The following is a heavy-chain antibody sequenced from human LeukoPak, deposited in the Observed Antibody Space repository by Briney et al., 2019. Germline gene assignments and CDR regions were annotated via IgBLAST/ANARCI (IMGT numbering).Heavy chain of an antibody. CDR1: GGTFSSYA. Sequence: SVKVSCKASGGTFSSYAIIWVRQAPGQGLEWMGGIIPIFGTANYAQKFQGRVTITTDESTSTAYMELSSLRSEDTAVYYCARVLRSGGKVAATIGLENWGQGTLVTVSS. CDR2: IIPIFGTA. V-gene: IGHV1-69*05. D-gene: IGHD2-15*01. J-gene: IGHJ4*02. CDR3: ARVLRSGGKVAATIGLEN.